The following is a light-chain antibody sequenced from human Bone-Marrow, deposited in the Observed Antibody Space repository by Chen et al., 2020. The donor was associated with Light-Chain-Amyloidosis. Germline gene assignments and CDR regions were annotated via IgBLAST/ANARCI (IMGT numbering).Light chain of an antibody. CDR1: SSAVGGDNH. CDR3: SSYTIQNALV. J-gene: IGLJ1*01. Sequence: QWALTQTASVSGSPGQSITISCTGTSSAVGGDNHVSWYQKHPDKAPKLMIYEVTTRPSWVHDHFSGSKSDNTASLTTSGLQTEDEADYFCSSYTIQNALVSGRGTTVTDL. CDR2: EVT. V-gene: IGLV2-14*01.